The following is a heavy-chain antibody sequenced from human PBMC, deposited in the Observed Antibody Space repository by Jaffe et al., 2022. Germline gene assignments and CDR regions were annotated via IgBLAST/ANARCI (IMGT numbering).Heavy chain of an antibody. CDR1: GFTFSNAW. CDR2: IKSKTDGGTT. J-gene: IGHJ6*03. D-gene: IGHD3-3*01. Sequence: EVQLVESGGGLVKPGGSLRLSCAASGFTFSNAWMSWVRQAPGKGLEWVGRIKSKTDGGTTDYAAPVKGRFTISRDDSKNTLYLQMNSLKTEDTAVYYCTATPPPLRFLEWAPSYYYMDVWGKGTTVTVSS. V-gene: IGHV3-15*01. CDR3: TATPPPLRFLEWAPSYYYMDV.